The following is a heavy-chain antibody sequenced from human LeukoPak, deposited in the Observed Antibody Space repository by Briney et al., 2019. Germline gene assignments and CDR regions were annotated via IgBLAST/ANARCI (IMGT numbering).Heavy chain of an antibody. V-gene: IGHV3-30*01. J-gene: IGHJ5*02. D-gene: IGHD2/OR15-2a*01. CDR2: ISYDGSNK. CDR1: GFTFSSYA. Sequence: GRSLRLSCAASGFTFSSYAMHWVRQAPGKGLEWVAVISYDGSNKYYADSVKGRFTISRDNSKNTLYLQMNSLRAEDTAVYYCARDFSGGSDPWGQGTLVTVSS. CDR3: ARDFSGGSDP.